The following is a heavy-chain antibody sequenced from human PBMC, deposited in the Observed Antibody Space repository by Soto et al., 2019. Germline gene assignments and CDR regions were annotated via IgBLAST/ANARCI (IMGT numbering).Heavy chain of an antibody. D-gene: IGHD5-12*01. CDR1: GFTFSSYW. CDR3: ARDGYNFLGYTKGKTQDAFDI. J-gene: IGHJ3*02. CDR2: IKQDGSEK. V-gene: IGHV3-7*01. Sequence: EVQLVESGGGLVQPGGSLRLSCAASGFTFSSYWMSWVRQAPGKGLEWVANIKQDGSEKYYVDSVKGRFTISRDNAKNSLYLQMNSLRAEDTAVYYCARDGYNFLGYTKGKTQDAFDIWGQGTMVTVSS.